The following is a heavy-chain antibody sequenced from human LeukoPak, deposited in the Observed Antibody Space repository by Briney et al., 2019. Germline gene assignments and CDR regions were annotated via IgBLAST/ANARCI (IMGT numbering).Heavy chain of an antibody. CDR3: AREGSGSSWYYTAYYFDY. D-gene: IGHD6-13*01. CDR1: GGSVSSGSYY. J-gene: IGHJ4*02. CDR2: IYCSGST. Sequence: SETLSLTCTVSGGSVSSGSYYWSWIRQPPGKGPEWIGYIYCSGSTNYNPSLKSRVIISVDTSKNQFSLKLSSVTAADTAVYYCAREGSGSSWYYTAYYFDYWGQGTLVTVSS. V-gene: IGHV4-61*01.